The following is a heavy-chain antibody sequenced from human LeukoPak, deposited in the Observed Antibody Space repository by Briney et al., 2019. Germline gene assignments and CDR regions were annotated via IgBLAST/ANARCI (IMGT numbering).Heavy chain of an antibody. CDR3: ARGPGIAAAGT. D-gene: IGHD6-13*01. Sequence: PSETLSLTCTVSGGSISSGGYYWSWIRQPPGMGLEWIGYIYHSGSTYYNPSLKSRVTISVDRSKNQFSLKLSSVTAADTAVYYCARGPGIAAAGTWGQGTLVTVSS. CDR1: GGSISSGGYY. V-gene: IGHV4-30-2*01. CDR2: IYHSGST. J-gene: IGHJ4*02.